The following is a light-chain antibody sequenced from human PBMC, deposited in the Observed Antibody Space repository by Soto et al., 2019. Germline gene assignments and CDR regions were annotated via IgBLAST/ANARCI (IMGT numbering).Light chain of an antibody. CDR1: QNINNY. CDR2: DAS. J-gene: IGKJ4*01. V-gene: IGKV3-11*01. Sequence: EIVLTQSPATLSLSPGERATLFCRASQNINNYLAWYQQKPGQAPRLLIYDASNRATGLPARFSGSGSGTDFTLTISSLEPEDFAVYYCQQRSNWPPITFGGGTKVEIK. CDR3: QQRSNWPPIT.